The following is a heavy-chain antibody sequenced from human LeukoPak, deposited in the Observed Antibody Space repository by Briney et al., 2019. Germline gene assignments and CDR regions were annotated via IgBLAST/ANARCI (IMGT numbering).Heavy chain of an antibody. CDR1: GFSFSTSE. CDR2: VASGSTPI. CDR3: VREDNFDALDI. Sequence: GGSLILSCAASGFSFSTSEMTWVRQVPGKVLEWIAYVASGSTPIYYADSVRGRFTISRDNARNSLFLQMTSLRAGDTALYYCVREDNFDALDIWGRGTMVTVSS. D-gene: IGHD1-20*01. J-gene: IGHJ3*02. V-gene: IGHV3-48*03.